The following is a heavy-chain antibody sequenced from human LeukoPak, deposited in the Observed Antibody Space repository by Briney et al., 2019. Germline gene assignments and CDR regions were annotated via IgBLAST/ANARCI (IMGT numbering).Heavy chain of an antibody. CDR2: INHSGST. Sequence: SETLSLTCAAYGGSFSGYYWSWIRQPPGKGLEWIGEINHSGSTNYNPSLKSRVTISVDTSKNQFSLKLSSVTAADTAVYYCARGLGKVAVAGTLRWFDPWGQGTLVTVSS. CDR3: ARGLGKVAVAGTLRWFDP. D-gene: IGHD6-19*01. V-gene: IGHV4-34*01. CDR1: GGSFSGYY. J-gene: IGHJ5*02.